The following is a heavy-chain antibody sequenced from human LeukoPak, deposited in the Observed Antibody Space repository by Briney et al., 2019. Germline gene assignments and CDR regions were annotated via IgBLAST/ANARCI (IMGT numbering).Heavy chain of an antibody. CDR2: IYYTGST. CDR1: GGSISSYY. CDR3: ARGGWSLDY. V-gene: IGHV4-59*01. Sequence: SETLSLTCIVSGGSISSYYWSWIRQPPGKGLEWIGYIYYTGSTNYSPSLKSRVTISVDTSKNHFSLKLTSVTAADTAVYYCARGGWSLDYWGQGMLVTVSS. J-gene: IGHJ4*02. D-gene: IGHD2-15*01.